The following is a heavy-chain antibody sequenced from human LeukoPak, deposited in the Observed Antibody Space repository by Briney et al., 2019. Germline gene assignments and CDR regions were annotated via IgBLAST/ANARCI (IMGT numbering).Heavy chain of an antibody. CDR2: IQQHGSEE. CDR3: ARDAGDIAAAHDAFDI. Sequence: GGSLRLSCAASGFTFSRYWMNWVRQAPGKGLEWVANIQQHGSEEYYVDSVKGRFTISRDNAKNSLYLQVNSLRAEDTAVYYCARDAGDIAAAHDAFDIWGQGTMVTVSS. J-gene: IGHJ3*02. V-gene: IGHV3-7*01. CDR1: GFTFSRYW. D-gene: IGHD6-13*01.